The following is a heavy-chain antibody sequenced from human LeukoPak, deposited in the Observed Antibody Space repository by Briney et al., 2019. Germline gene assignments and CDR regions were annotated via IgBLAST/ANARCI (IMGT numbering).Heavy chain of an antibody. Sequence: GASVKVSCKASGGTFSSYAISWVRQAPGQGLEWMGGIIPIFGTANYAQKFQGRVTITADESTSTAYMELSSLRSEDTAVYYCARDMESSQWLKAVPDYWGQGTLVTVSS. CDR3: ARDMESSQWLKAVPDY. D-gene: IGHD6-19*01. CDR2: IIPIFGTA. CDR1: GGTFSSYA. V-gene: IGHV1-69*13. J-gene: IGHJ4*02.